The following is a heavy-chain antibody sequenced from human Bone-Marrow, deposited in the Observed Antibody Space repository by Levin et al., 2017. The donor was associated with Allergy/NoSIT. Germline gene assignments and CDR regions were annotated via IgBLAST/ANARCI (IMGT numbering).Heavy chain of an antibody. Sequence: GGSLRLSCAASGFTVSSNYMSWVRQAPGKGLEWVSFIYSGGSTYYADSVKGRFTISRDNSKNTLYLQMNTLRAEDTAMYYCARDRRDGYNYDGMDVWGQGTTVTVSS. CDR2: IYSGGST. J-gene: IGHJ6*02. V-gene: IGHV3-53*01. CDR1: GFTVSSNY. CDR3: ARDRRDGYNYDGMDV. D-gene: IGHD5-24*01.